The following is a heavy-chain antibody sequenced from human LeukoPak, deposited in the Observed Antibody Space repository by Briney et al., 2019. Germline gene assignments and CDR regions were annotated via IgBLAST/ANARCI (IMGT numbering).Heavy chain of an antibody. Sequence: SETLSLTCTVSCVSISSYYWSWIRQPPGKGLEWIGYIYYSGSTNYNPSLKSRVTISVDTSKNQFSLKLSSVTAADTAVYYCARSSAYYDYVWGSYRPRYYFDYWGQGTLVTVSS. J-gene: IGHJ4*02. D-gene: IGHD3-16*01. CDR3: ARSSAYYDYVWGSYRPRYYFDY. V-gene: IGHV4-59*01. CDR1: CVSISSYY. CDR2: IYYSGST.